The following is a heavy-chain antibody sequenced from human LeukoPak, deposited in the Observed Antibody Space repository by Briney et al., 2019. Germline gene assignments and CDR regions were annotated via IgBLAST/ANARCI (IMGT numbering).Heavy chain of an antibody. CDR3: ARVNSSSWYPYYYYYMDV. D-gene: IGHD6-13*01. J-gene: IGHJ6*03. CDR2: TYYRSKWYN. V-gene: IGHV6-1*01. CDR1: GDSVSSNSAA. Sequence: SQTLSLTCAISGDSVSSNSAAWNWIRQSPSRGLEWLERTYYRSKWYNDYAVSVKSRITINPDTSKNQFSLQLNSVTPEDTAVYYCARVNSSSWYPYYYYYMDVWGKGTTVTVSS.